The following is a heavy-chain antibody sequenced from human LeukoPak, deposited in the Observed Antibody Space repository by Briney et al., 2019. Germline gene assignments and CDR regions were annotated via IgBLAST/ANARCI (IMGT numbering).Heavy chain of an antibody. V-gene: IGHV7-4-1*02. CDR1: GYTFTSYA. CDR2: INTNTGNP. J-gene: IGHJ4*02. D-gene: IGHD2-2*01. CDR3: ARDPSSSTR. Sequence: GASVKVSCKASGYTFTSYALNWVRLAPGQGLEWMGWINTNTGNPTYAQGFTGRFVFSLDTSVSTVYLQITSLKAEDTAVYYCARDPSSSTRWGQGTLVTVSS.